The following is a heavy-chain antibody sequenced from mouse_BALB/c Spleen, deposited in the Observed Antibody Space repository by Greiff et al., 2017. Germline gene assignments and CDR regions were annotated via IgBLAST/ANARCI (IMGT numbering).Heavy chain of an antibody. CDR1: GFTFTDYY. Sequence: EVKLMESGGGLVQPGGSLRLSCATSGFTFTDYYMSWVRQPPGKALEWLGFIRNKANGYTTEYSASVKGRFTISRDNSQSILYLQMNTLRAEDSATYYCARAAWDYAMDYWGQGTSVTVSS. V-gene: IGHV7-3*02. CDR3: ARAAWDYAMDY. J-gene: IGHJ4*01. CDR2: IRNKANGYTT.